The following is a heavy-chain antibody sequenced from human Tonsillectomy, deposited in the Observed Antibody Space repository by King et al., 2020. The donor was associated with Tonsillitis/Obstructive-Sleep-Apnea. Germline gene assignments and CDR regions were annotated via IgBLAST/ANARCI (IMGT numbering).Heavy chain of an antibody. J-gene: IGHJ4*02. V-gene: IGHV4-31*11. CDR3: ARDRRTLGNFDY. CDR1: GGSISSGGYY. D-gene: IGHD3-16*01. Sequence: VQLQESGPGVVKPSQTLSLTCAVSGGSISSGGYYWSWIRQLPGKGLEWMGYIYYSGDTYYNPSLKSRLTISVDPSKNQFSLKLRSVTAADTAVYYCARDRRTLGNFDYWGQGTLVTVSS. CDR2: IYYSGDT.